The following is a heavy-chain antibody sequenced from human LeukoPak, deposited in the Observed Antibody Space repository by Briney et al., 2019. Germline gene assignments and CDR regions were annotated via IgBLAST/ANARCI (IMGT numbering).Heavy chain of an antibody. D-gene: IGHD3/OR15-3a*01. Sequence: PGRSLRLSCAASGFTFSSYAMHWVRQAPGKGLEWVAVISYDGSNKYYVDSVKGRFTISRDNSKNTLYLQMNSLRGEDTAVYYCAREFYDLGPTFDYWGQGTLVTVSS. CDR3: AREFYDLGPTFDY. CDR1: GFTFSSYA. J-gene: IGHJ4*02. CDR2: ISYDGSNK. V-gene: IGHV3-30-3*01.